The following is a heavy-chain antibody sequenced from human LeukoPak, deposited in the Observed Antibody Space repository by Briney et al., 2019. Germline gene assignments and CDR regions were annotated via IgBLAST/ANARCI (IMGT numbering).Heavy chain of an antibody. D-gene: IGHD3-10*01. Sequence: SETLSLTCTVSGGSISSYYWSWIRQPPGRGLEWIGYIYYSGYTNYNPSLKSRVTISVDTSKNQFSLKLSSVIAADTAVYYCARTTTVRGTYYMDVWGKGTTVTISS. J-gene: IGHJ6*03. CDR1: GGSISSYY. CDR3: ARTTTVRGTYYMDV. CDR2: IYYSGYT. V-gene: IGHV4-59*01.